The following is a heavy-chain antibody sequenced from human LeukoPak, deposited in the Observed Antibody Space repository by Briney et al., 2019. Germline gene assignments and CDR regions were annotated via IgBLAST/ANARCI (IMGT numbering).Heavy chain of an antibody. CDR1: GFTVSSNE. J-gene: IGHJ3*02. CDR3: ARAQKYSYDAFDI. D-gene: IGHD4-11*01. CDR2: ISSGSGTI. V-gene: IGHV3-48*04. Sequence: GGSLRLSCAASGFTVSSNEMSWVRQAPGKGLEYVSYISSGSGTIYYADSVKGRFTISRDNAKNSLYLQMNSLSAKDTAVYYCARAQKYSYDAFDIWGQGTMVTVSS.